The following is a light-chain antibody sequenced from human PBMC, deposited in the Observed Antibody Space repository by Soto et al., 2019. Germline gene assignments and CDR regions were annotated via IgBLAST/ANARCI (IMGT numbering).Light chain of an antibody. CDR2: DAS. J-gene: IGKJ1*01. CDR1: QSVSGY. V-gene: IGKV3-11*01. Sequence: EIVMTQSPATLSLSPGERATLSCRASQSVSGYLVWYQQKPGQAPRLLIFDASNRATGIPARFSGSGSGTDFTLPISSLEPEDFAIYYCQHRSSWPGTFGQGTKVEIK. CDR3: QHRSSWPGT.